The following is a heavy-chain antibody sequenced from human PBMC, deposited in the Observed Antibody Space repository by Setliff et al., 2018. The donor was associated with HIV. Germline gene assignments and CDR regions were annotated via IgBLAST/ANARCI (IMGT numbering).Heavy chain of an antibody. V-gene: IGHV1-69*13. Sequence: GASVKVSCKASGGTFSSYAISWVRQAPGQGLEWMGGIIPIFGTANYAQKFQGRVTITADESTSTAYMELSSLRSEDTAVYYCARLDTAMVNDYYYMDVWGKGTTVTVSS. J-gene: IGHJ6*03. CDR1: GGTFSSYA. CDR3: ARLDTAMVNDYYYMDV. D-gene: IGHD5-18*01. CDR2: IIPIFGTA.